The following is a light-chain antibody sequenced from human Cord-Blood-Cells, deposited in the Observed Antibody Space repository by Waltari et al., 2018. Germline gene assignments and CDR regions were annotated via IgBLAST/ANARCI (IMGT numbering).Light chain of an antibody. CDR1: QSVLYSSNNKNS. V-gene: IGKV4-1*01. Sequence: DIVMTQSPDSLAVSLGERATINCKSSQSVLYSSNNKNSLAWYQQKRGQHPKLLIYWASTREDGVPDRFRGSGSGTDFTLTISSQQAEDGAVYYWQQNYSTLFTFGPGTKVDIK. J-gene: IGKJ3*01. CDR2: WAS. CDR3: QQNYSTLFT.